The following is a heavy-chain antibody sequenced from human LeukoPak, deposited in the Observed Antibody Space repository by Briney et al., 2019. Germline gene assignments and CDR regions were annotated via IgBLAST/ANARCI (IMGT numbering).Heavy chain of an antibody. Sequence: ASVKVSCKASGYTLTGYHIDWVRQAPGQGLEWMGWINPNNGGTKYAQKFEGRVTMTRDTSISTAYMELRGLRSDDTAVYYCARGRGRAYNDDSTGNSPLFDYWGQGTLVTVSS. J-gene: IGHJ4*02. CDR3: ARGRGRAYNDDSTGNSPLFDY. CDR1: GYTLTGYH. V-gene: IGHV1-2*02. CDR2: INPNNGGT. D-gene: IGHD3-22*01.